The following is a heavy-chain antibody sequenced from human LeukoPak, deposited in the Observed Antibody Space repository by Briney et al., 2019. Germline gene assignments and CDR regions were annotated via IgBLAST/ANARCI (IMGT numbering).Heavy chain of an antibody. D-gene: IGHD5-24*01. CDR3: ARERGDGYKNFDY. CDR2: IIPIFGTA. V-gene: IGHV1-69*13. CDR1: GGTFSSYA. J-gene: IGHJ4*02. Sequence: SVKVSCKASGGTFSSYAISWVRQAPGQGLEWMGGIIPIFGTANYAQKFQGRVTITADESTSTAYMELSSLRSEDTAVYYCARERGDGYKNFDYWGQGTLVTVSS.